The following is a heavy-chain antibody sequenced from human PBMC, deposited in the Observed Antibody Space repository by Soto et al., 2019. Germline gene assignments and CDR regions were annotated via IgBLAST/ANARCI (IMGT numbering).Heavy chain of an antibody. Sequence: QVQLVESGGGVVQPGTSLRLSCAASGFTLRNYGMHWVRQAPGKGLEWVAVVSDDGSNTYHADSVKGRFTISRDISKNTLYLQMTSLRPEDTAVYYCAKGFVRGYYGLDVWGQGTTVTVS. CDR3: AKGFVRGYYGLDV. V-gene: IGHV3-30*18. CDR2: VSDDGSNT. D-gene: IGHD3-10*02. CDR1: GFTLRNYG. J-gene: IGHJ6*02.